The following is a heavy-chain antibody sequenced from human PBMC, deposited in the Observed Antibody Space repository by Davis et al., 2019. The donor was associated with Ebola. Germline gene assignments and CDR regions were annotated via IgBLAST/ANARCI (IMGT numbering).Heavy chain of an antibody. J-gene: IGHJ4*02. CDR2: IWYDGSNK. CDR1: GFTFSSYG. CDR3: AKDFGFHY. D-gene: IGHD3-10*01. Sequence: GESLKISCAASGFTFSSYGMHWVRQAPGKGLEWVAVIWYDGSNKYYAHSVKGRFTISRDNSKKTLYLQMHTLRGEDTAVYYCAKDFGFHYWGQGTLVTVSS. V-gene: IGHV3-30*02.